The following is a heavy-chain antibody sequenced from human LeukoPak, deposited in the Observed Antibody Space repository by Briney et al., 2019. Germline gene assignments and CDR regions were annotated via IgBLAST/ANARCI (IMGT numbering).Heavy chain of an antibody. V-gene: IGHV3-74*01. CDR1: GFTFSNYW. CDR2: INGDGSDT. Sequence: PGGSLRLSCVASGFTFSNYWIHWVRHAPGKGLVWVSRINGDGSDTSYADSVKGRFTISRDNSKNTLYLQMTSLRAEDTAVCYCARDADIAVAGHFDYWGQGTLVTVSS. J-gene: IGHJ4*02. CDR3: ARDADIAVAGHFDY. D-gene: IGHD6-19*01.